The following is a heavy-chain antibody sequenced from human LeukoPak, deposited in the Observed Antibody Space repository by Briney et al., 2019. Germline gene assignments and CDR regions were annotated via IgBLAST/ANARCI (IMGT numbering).Heavy chain of an antibody. CDR2: IIPIFGTA. D-gene: IGHD3-9*01. J-gene: IGHJ4*02. Sequence: GASVKVSCKASGGTFSSYAISWVRQAPGQGLEWMGGIIPIFGTANYAQKFQGRVTITADESTSTAYMELSSLRSEDTAVYYCASSDYDILTGYYGWGQGTLVTVSS. V-gene: IGHV1-69*13. CDR3: ASSDYDILTGYYG. CDR1: GGTFSSYA.